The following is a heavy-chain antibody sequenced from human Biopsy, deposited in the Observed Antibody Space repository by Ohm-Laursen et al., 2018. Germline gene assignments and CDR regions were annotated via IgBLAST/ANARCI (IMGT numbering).Heavy chain of an antibody. J-gene: IGHJ6*02. CDR2: VYYSGTT. Sequence: GTLSLTCAVSGGSISSDCWSWIRQTPGKGLEWIGYVYYSGTTTYNPSLRRRVTISVDTSMNQISLRLQSVTAADPAIYYCTRATNSTGWPYYYFYGMDIWGQGTTVTVSS. V-gene: IGHV4-59*12. CDR1: GGSISSDC. D-gene: IGHD2/OR15-2a*01. CDR3: TRATNSTGWPYYYFYGMDI.